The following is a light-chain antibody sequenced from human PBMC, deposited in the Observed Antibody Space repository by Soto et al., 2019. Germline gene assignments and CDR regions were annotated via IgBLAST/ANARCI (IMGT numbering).Light chain of an antibody. V-gene: IGKV3-20*01. CDR1: QSLTSSS. J-gene: IGKJ2*01. CDR2: RAS. CDR3: QQYGSSPRT. Sequence: IVLTQSPDTLSLSPGQRASLSCRAGQSLTSSSLAWYQHKPGQAPRLLLYRASSRATGIPDRFSGSGSGTDFTLTISRLEPEDLAVDYCQQYGSSPRTFGQGTRLEIK.